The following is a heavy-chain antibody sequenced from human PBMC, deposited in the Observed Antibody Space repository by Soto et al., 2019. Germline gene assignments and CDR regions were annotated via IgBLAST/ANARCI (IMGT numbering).Heavy chain of an antibody. J-gene: IGHJ4*02. CDR3: ARVYGVDVFDY. CDR1: GGSFSGYS. V-gene: IGHV4-34*01. Sequence: PSQTLSLTSAVQGGSFSGYSWTWIRQSPGKGLEWIGQINDSGSTNYHPSLKSRVTISVDTSNNQFSLKLTSVTAADTAVYYCARVYGVDVFDYWGQGTLVTVSS. D-gene: IGHD2-2*01. CDR2: INDSGST.